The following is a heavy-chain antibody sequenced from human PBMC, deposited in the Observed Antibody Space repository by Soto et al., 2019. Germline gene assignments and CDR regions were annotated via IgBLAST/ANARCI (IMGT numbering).Heavy chain of an antibody. D-gene: IGHD2-15*01. Sequence: QVQLQQWGAGLLKPSETLSLTCAVYGGSFSGYYWSWIRQPPGKGLEWIGEINHSGSTNYNPSLKSRVTLSVDTAKNQFSLKLSSVTAADTAVYYCARGVLGYCSGGSCLPPHRWGQGTLVTVS. CDR3: ARGVLGYCSGGSCLPPHR. V-gene: IGHV4-34*01. CDR1: GGSFSGYY. J-gene: IGHJ4*02. CDR2: INHSGST.